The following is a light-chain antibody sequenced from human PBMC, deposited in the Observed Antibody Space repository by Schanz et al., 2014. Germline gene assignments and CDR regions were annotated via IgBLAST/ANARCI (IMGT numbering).Light chain of an antibody. J-gene: IGKJ1*01. CDR3: QQYDSSPVT. CDR1: QSVSSSY. Sequence: DIVLTQSPGTLSLSPGERATLSCRASQSVSSSYLAWYQQKPGQAPRLLIYATSSRAAGIPDRFSGSGSGTDFTLTITRLEPEDFAVYYCQQYDSSPVTFGQGTKVEIK. CDR2: ATS. V-gene: IGKV3-20*01.